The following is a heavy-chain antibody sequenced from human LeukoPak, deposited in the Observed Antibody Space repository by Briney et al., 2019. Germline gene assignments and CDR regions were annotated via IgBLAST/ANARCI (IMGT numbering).Heavy chain of an antibody. J-gene: IGHJ4*02. CDR3: AKDSRLLWFGESTN. Sequence: GRSLRLSCAASGFTFSSYGMHWVRQAPGKGLEWVAVISYDGSNKYYADSVKGRFTISRDNSKNTLYLQLNSLRAEDTAVYYCAKDSRLLWFGESTNWGQGTLVTVSS. CDR1: GFTFSSYG. D-gene: IGHD3-10*01. V-gene: IGHV3-30*18. CDR2: ISYDGSNK.